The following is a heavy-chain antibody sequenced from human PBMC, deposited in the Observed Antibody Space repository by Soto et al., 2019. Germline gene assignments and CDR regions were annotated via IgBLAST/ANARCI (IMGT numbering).Heavy chain of an antibody. CDR1: GGSIISSSYY. D-gene: IGHD6-6*01. Sequence: SETLSLTCTVSGGSIISSSYYCVCIRQPPGKGLEWIGSIYYSGSTYYNPSLKSRVTISVDTSRNQFSLKLSSVTAADTAVYYCARLGYSNSAWFDPWGQGTLVTVSS. J-gene: IGHJ5*02. CDR3: ARLGYSNSAWFDP. CDR2: IYYSGST. V-gene: IGHV4-39*01.